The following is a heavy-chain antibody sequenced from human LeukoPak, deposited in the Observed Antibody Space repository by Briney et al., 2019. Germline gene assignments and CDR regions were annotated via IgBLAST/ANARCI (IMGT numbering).Heavy chain of an antibody. CDR2: INHSGST. V-gene: IGHV4-34*01. D-gene: IGHD4-23*01. CDR1: GGSFSGYY. Sequence: SETLSLTCAVYGGSFSGYYWSWIRQPPGKGLEWIGEINHSGSTNYNPSLKSRVTISVDTSKNQFSLKLSSVTAADTAVYYCARGYGGPDYWGQGTLVTVSS. J-gene: IGHJ4*02. CDR3: ARGYGGPDY.